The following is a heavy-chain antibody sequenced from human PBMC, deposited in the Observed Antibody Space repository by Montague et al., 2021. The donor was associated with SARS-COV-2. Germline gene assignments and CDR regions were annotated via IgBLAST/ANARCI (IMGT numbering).Heavy chain of an antibody. D-gene: IGHD4-17*01. V-gene: IGHV3-66*04. J-gene: IGHJ6*02. CDR1: GFTVSSNY. Sequence: YLRLSCAASGFTVSSNYMSWVRQAPGKGLEWVSVIYSGGSTYYADSVKGRFTISRDSSKNTLYLQMNSLRAEDTAVYYCASQPTVTGYYYYYGMDVWGQGTTVTVSS. CDR3: ASQPTVTGYYYYYGMDV. CDR2: IYSGGST.